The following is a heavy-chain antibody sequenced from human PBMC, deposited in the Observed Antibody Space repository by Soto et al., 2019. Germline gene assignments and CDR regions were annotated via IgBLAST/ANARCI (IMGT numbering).Heavy chain of an antibody. CDR2: INGDGSDT. Sequence: LRLSCAASGFTFSSYWVHWVRQAPGKGLLWVSRINGDGSDTDYADSVKGRLTISRDNAKNTVYLQMNSLRDEDTAVYYCARNQYMTTVSSFGYWGQGTLVTVSS. V-gene: IGHV3-74*01. CDR1: GFTFSSYW. J-gene: IGHJ4*02. D-gene: IGHD4-17*01. CDR3: ARNQYMTTVSSFGY.